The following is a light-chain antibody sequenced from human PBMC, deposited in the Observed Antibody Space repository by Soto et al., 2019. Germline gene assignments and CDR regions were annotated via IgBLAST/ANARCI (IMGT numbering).Light chain of an antibody. CDR3: QQRSNWPLT. V-gene: IGKV3D-20*02. J-gene: IGKJ5*01. CDR2: GAS. CDR1: QSVRSTY. Sequence: DIVLTQSPGTLSLSPGERATLSCRASQSVRSTYLGWYQHKRGQAPRLLIYGASNRATGIPDGFSGSGSGTDFTLNITRLEPEDSAVYYCQQRSNWPLTFGQGTRLEIK.